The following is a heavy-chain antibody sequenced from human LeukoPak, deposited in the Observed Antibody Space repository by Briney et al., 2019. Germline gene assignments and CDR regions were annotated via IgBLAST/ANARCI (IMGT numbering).Heavy chain of an antibody. CDR3: ARPTYSGSYYWFDY. V-gene: IGHV3-23*01. CDR1: GFTFSSYA. CDR2: ISGSGGST. J-gene: IGHJ4*02. D-gene: IGHD1-26*01. Sequence: TGGSLRLSCAASGFTFSSYAMSWVRQAPGKGLEWVSAISGSGGSTYYADSVKGRFTISRDNSKNTLYLQMNSLRAEDTAVYYCARPTYSGSYYWFDYWGQGTLVTVSS.